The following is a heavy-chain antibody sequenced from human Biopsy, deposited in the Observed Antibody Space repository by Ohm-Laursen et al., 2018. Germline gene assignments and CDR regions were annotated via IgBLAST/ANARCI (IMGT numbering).Heavy chain of an antibody. D-gene: IGHD2/OR15-2a*01. Sequence: SQTLSLTCTVSGGSISSDYWSWIRQTPGKGLEWIGNIYYSGSNNYNPSIKSLVTISVDTSNNQFSLRMNSMTAADTAVYYCARAKNSTGWPYYYFYGMDDWGQGTAVTVSS. V-gene: IGHV4-59*01. CDR1: GGSISSDY. CDR3: ARAKNSTGWPYYYFYGMDD. J-gene: IGHJ6*02. CDR2: IYYSGSN.